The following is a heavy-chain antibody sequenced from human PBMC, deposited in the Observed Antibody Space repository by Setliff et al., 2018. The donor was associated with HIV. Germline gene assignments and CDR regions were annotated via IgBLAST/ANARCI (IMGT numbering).Heavy chain of an antibody. V-gene: IGHV3-7*03. CDR2: IKQDGSEK. CDR1: GFIFSSKW. D-gene: IGHD2-2*01. J-gene: IGHJ4*02. Sequence: PGGSLRLSCAASGFIFSSKWMSWVRQAPGKGLEWVANIKQDGSEKYYVDSVKGRFTISRDNAKNSLYLQMNSLRAEDTAVYYCASHFGYCSSTSCEGYWGQGALVTVSS. CDR3: ASHFGYCSSTSCEGY.